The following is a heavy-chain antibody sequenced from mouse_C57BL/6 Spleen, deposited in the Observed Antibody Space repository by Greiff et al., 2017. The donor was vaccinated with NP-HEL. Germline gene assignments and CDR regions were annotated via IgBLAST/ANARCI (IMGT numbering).Heavy chain of an antibody. CDR3: TTGQTDQAKGFAY. Sequence: VQLQQSGAELVRPGASVKLSCTASGFNIKDDYMHWVKQRPEQGLEWIGWIDPENGDTEYASKFQGKATITADTSSNTAYLQLSSLTSEDTAVYYCTTGQTDQAKGFAYWGQGTLVTVSA. D-gene: IGHD3-2*02. V-gene: IGHV14-4*01. J-gene: IGHJ3*01. CDR2: IDPENGDT. CDR1: GFNIKDDY.